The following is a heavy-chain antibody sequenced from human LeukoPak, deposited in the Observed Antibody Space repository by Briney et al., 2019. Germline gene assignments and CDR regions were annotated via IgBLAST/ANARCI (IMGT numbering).Heavy chain of an antibody. D-gene: IGHD6-19*01. CDR1: GYTFTSYA. V-gene: IGHV7-4-1*02. Sequence: GASVKVSCKASGYTFTSYAMNWVRQAPGQGLEWMGWINTNTGNPTYAQGFTGRFVFSLDTSVSTAYLQISSLKAEDTAVYYCARGQYSSGWFRRRAFDIWGQGTMVTVSS. CDR2: INTNTGNP. J-gene: IGHJ3*02. CDR3: ARGQYSSGWFRRRAFDI.